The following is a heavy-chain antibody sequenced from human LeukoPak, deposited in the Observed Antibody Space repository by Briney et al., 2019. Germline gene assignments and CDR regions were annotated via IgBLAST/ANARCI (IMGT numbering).Heavy chain of an antibody. Sequence: PGGSLRLSCAASGFTFSSYGMHWVRQAPGKGLEWVAFIRYDVSNKYYADSVKGRFTISRDNSKNTLYLQMNSLRAEDTAVYYCAKVGYDILTGYYGLDYWGQGTLVTVSS. CDR1: GFTFSSYG. D-gene: IGHD3-9*01. CDR2: IRYDVSNK. V-gene: IGHV3-30*02. J-gene: IGHJ4*02. CDR3: AKVGYDILTGYYGLDY.